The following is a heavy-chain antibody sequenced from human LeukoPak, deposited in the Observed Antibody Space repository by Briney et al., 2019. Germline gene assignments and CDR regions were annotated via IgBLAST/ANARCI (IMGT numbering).Heavy chain of an antibody. CDR1: GFTFSSYG. Sequence: GGSLRLSCAASGFTFSSYGMSWVRQAPGKGLERVSAISGSGGSTYYADSVKGRFTISRDNSKNTLYLQMNSLRAEDTAVYYCAKSIGHYYGSATADYWGQGTLVTVSS. V-gene: IGHV3-23*01. CDR2: ISGSGGST. J-gene: IGHJ4*02. CDR3: AKSIGHYYGSATADY. D-gene: IGHD3-10*01.